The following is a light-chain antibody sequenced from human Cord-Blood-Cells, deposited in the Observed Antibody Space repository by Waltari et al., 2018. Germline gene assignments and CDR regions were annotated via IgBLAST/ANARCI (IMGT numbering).Light chain of an antibody. Sequence: DIQITQSPSSLSASVGDRVTITCRASQSISSYLNWYQQKQGQAPQLLIYAASSLQSGVPSRFSGSGSGTDFTLTISSLQPEDFATYYCQQSYSTPPLTFGGGTRVEI. CDR3: QQSYSTPPLT. V-gene: IGKV1-39*01. J-gene: IGKJ4*01. CDR1: QSISSY. CDR2: AAS.